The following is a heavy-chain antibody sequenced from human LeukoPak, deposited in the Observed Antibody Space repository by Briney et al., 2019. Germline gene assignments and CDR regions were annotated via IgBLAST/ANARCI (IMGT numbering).Heavy chain of an antibody. CDR3: ARHRDGYNHTFDY. V-gene: IGHV5-10-1*01. CDR1: GYSFTSYW. Sequence: GESLRISCEASGYSFTSYWITWVRQMPGKGLEWMGRIDPSDSYSNYSPSFQGHVTISADKSISTVYLQWRSLRASDTATYYCARHRDGYNHTFDYWGQGTLVTVSS. J-gene: IGHJ4*02. D-gene: IGHD5-24*01. CDR2: IDPSDSYS.